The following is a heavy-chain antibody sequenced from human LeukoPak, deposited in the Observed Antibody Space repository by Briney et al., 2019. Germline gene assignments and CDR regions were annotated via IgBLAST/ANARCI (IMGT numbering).Heavy chain of an antibody. Sequence: GGSLRLSCAASGFTFSSYSMNWVRQAPGKGLEWVSYISSSSSTIYYADSVKGRFTISRDNAKNSLYLQMNSLRAEDTAVYYCARGRARPVGALDYWGQGTLVTVSS. D-gene: IGHD1-26*01. J-gene: IGHJ4*02. CDR3: ARGRARPVGALDY. V-gene: IGHV3-48*04. CDR2: ISSSSSTI. CDR1: GFTFSSYS.